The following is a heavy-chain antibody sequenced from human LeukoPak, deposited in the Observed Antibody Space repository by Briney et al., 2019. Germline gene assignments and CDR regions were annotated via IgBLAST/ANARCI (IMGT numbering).Heavy chain of an antibody. CDR1: GYSTSSGYY. Sequence: SETLSLTWAVSGYSTSSGYYWGWIRQPRGKGLEWIGSIYHSGSTYYNPSLKSRVTISVDTSKNQFSLKLSSVTAADTAVYYCARVAGMYSSSWYYFDYWGQGTLVTVSS. CDR2: IYHSGST. D-gene: IGHD6-13*01. V-gene: IGHV4-38-2*01. CDR3: ARVAGMYSSSWYYFDY. J-gene: IGHJ4*02.